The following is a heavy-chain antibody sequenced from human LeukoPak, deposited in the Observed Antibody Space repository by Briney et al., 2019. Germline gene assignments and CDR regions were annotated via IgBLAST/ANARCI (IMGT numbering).Heavy chain of an antibody. D-gene: IGHD6-19*01. J-gene: IGHJ4*02. CDR2: IWYDGSNK. CDR3: ARLGSGWSFDF. CDR1: GFTFSSYG. V-gene: IGHV3-33*01. Sequence: PGRSLRLSCAASGFTFSSYGMNWVRQAPGKGLEWVAVIWYDGSNKYYADSVKGRFTISGDNSKNTVSLQLNSLRAEDTAVYYCARLGSGWSFDFWGQGTLVAVSS.